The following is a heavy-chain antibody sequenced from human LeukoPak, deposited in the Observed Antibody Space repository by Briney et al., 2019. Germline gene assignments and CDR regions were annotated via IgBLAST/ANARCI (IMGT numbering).Heavy chain of an antibody. CDR1: GYTLTELS. V-gene: IGHV1-24*01. CDR3: ARSEDLGATKATGADAFDI. J-gene: IGHJ3*02. D-gene: IGHD1-26*01. CDR2: FDPEDGET. Sequence: ASVKVSCKVSGYTLTELSMHWVRQAPGKGLEWMGGFDPEDGETIYAQKFQGRVTITADESTSTAYMELSSLRSEDTAVYYCARSEDLGATKATGADAFDIWGQGTMVTVSS.